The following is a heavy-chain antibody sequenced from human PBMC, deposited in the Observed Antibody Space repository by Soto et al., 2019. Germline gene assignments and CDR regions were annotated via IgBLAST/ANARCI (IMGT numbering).Heavy chain of an antibody. CDR2: IIPIFGTA. CDR3: ARVVPAPQFRYYGMDV. CDR1: GGTFSSYA. V-gene: IGHV1-69*06. Sequence: SVKVSCKASGGTFSSYAISWVRQAPGQGLEWMGGIIPIFGTANYAQKFQGRVTITADKFTSTAYMELSSLRSEDTAVYYCARVVPAPQFRYYGMDVWGQGTTVTVSS. J-gene: IGHJ6*02. D-gene: IGHD2-2*01.